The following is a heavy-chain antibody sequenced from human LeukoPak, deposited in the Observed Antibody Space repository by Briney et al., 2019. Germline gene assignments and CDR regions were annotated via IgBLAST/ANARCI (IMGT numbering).Heavy chain of an antibody. CDR3: ARVRDFWRGGWFDP. V-gene: IGHV4-34*01. J-gene: IGHJ5*02. D-gene: IGHD3-3*01. CDR1: GGSFSGYY. CDR2: INHSGST. Sequence: WETLSLTCAVYGGSFSGYYWSWIRQPPGKGLEWIGEINHSGSTNYNPSLKSRVTISVDTSKNQFSLKLSSVTAADTAVYYCARVRDFWRGGWFDPWGQGTLVTVSS.